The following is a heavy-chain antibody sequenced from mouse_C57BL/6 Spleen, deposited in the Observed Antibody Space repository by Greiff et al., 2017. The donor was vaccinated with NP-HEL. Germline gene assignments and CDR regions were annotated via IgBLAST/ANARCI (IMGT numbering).Heavy chain of an antibody. CDR2: IYPGDGDT. Sequence: QVQLQQSGPELVKPGASVKISCKASGYAFSSSWMNWVKQRPGKGLEWIGRIYPGDGDTNYNGKFKGKATLTADKSSSTAYMQLSSLTSEDSAVYFCARYYYGTHFDYWGQGTTLTVSS. CDR1: GYAFSSSW. J-gene: IGHJ2*01. V-gene: IGHV1-82*01. CDR3: ARYYYGTHFDY. D-gene: IGHD1-1*01.